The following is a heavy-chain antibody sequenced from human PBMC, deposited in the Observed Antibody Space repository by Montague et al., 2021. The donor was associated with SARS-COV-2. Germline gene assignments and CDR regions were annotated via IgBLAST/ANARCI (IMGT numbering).Heavy chain of an antibody. J-gene: IGHJ4*02. V-gene: IGHV3-74*01. CDR3: ARDPGTYDYVWGSSLGIDY. Sequence: SLRLSCAASGFTFSSYWMHWVRQAPGKGLVWVSRINSDGSSTSYADSVKSRFTISRDNAKNTLYLQMNSLRAEDTAVYYCARDPGTYDYVWGSSLGIDYWGQGTLVTVSS. D-gene: IGHD3-16*01. CDR2: INSDGSST. CDR1: GFTFSSYW.